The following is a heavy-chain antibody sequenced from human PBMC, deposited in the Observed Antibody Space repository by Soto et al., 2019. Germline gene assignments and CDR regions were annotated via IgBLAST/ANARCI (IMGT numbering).Heavy chain of an antibody. CDR3: ARSPTAMDTYYYYGMDV. D-gene: IGHD5-18*01. J-gene: IGHJ6*02. CDR1: GGTFSSHA. CDR2: IIPIFGTT. Sequence: ASVKVSCKASGGTFSSHAISWVRQAPGRGLEWMGGIIPIFGTTNYAQNFRARVTITADESTSTAYMELSSLRSEDTAVYYCARSPTAMDTYYYYGMDVWGQGTTVTVSS. V-gene: IGHV1-69*13.